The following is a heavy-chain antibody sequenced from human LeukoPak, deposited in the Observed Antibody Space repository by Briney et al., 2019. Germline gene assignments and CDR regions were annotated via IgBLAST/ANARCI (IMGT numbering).Heavy chain of an antibody. CDR1: GGSISSGGYY. V-gene: IGHV4-61*08. J-gene: IGHJ5*02. Sequence: ETSETLSLTCTVSGGSISSGGYYWSWIRQPPGKGLEWIGYIFSSGSTNYNPSLKSRVTMSLDTSMNQSSLRLSSVTAADTAVYYCAMQQLLDWGGFNWFDPWGQGTLVTVSS. D-gene: IGHD6-13*01. CDR2: IFSSGST. CDR3: AMQQLLDWGGFNWFDP.